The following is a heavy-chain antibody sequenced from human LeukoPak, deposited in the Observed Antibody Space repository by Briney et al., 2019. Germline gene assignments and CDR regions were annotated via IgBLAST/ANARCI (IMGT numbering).Heavy chain of an antibody. J-gene: IGHJ4*02. CDR3: AKSRGIAVAGTSYYFDY. Sequence: GGSLRLSCAASGFTFSSYAMSWVRQAPGKGLEWVSAISGSGGNIYYVDSVKGRFTISRDNSKNTLYPQMNSLRAEDTAVYYCAKSRGIAVAGTSYYFDYWGQGTLVTVSS. CDR1: GFTFSSYA. CDR2: ISGSGGNI. V-gene: IGHV3-23*01. D-gene: IGHD6-19*01.